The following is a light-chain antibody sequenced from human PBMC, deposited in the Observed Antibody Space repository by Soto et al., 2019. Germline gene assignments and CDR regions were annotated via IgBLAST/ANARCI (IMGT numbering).Light chain of an antibody. V-gene: IGKV1-39*01. CDR3: QQSYSTTRMYT. CDR2: AAS. Sequence: DIQMTQSPSSLSASVGDSVTITCRASQSVSRHLNWYQQKPGEAPKLLIYAASSLQRGVPSRFSGSGSGTEFTLTINNLQPEDFATYSCQQSYSTTRMYTFGQGTKLEIK. J-gene: IGKJ2*01. CDR1: QSVSRH.